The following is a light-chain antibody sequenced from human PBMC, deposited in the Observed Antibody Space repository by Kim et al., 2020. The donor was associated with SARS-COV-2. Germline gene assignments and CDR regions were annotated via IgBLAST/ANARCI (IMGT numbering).Light chain of an antibody. Sequence: NFMLTQPHSVSESPGKTVNISCTRSSGSIDDNYVQWYQQRPGGVPTTVIYEDDQRPSGVSDRFSGSIDNSSNSASLTISGLRTEDEADYYCQSYNRDNVIFGGGTKLTVL. CDR3: QSYNRDNVI. V-gene: IGLV6-57*04. CDR2: EDD. CDR1: SGSIDDNY. J-gene: IGLJ2*01.